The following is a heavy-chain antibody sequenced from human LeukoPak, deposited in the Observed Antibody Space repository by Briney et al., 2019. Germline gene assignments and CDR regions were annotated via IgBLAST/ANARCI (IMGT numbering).Heavy chain of an antibody. D-gene: IGHD3-22*01. V-gene: IGHV3-23*01. Sequence: PGGSLRLSCAASGFTFSSYAMSWVRQAPGKGPEGGSAISGSGGSTYYADSVKGRFTISRDNSKNTLYLQMNSLRAEDTAVYYCSHYDSSGYYYDDAFDIWGQGTMVTVSS. J-gene: IGHJ3*02. CDR1: GFTFSSYA. CDR2: ISGSGGST. CDR3: SHYDSSGYYYDDAFDI.